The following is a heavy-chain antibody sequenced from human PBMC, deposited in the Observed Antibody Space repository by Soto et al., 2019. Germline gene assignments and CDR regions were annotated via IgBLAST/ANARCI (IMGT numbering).Heavy chain of an antibody. D-gene: IGHD4-17*01. CDR1: GFTFSSYA. Sequence: EVQLLESGGGLVQPGGSLRLSCAASGFTFSSYAMSWVRQAPGKGLEWVSAISGSGGSTYYADSVKGRFTISRDNSKNTLYLQMTSLRAEDTAVYYCAKGDYPSRPGSDYWYFDLWGRGTLVTVSS. CDR3: AKGDYPSRPGSDYWYFDL. CDR2: ISGSGGST. V-gene: IGHV3-23*01. J-gene: IGHJ2*01.